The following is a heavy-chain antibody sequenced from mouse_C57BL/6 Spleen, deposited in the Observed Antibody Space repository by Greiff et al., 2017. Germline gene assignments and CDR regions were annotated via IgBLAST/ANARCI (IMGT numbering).Heavy chain of an antibody. V-gene: IGHV5-17*01. CDR1: GFTFSDDG. Sequence: EVKVVESGAGFVKPGGSLKFSCAASGFTFSDDGMHWVRQAPEKGLEWVAYISSGRGTIYYADKVKGRFTISRDTAKNTLFLQMTSLRSEDTAMYYCAMKPYGGFGYWGQGTLVTVSA. CDR2: ISSGRGTI. D-gene: IGHD1-1*01. CDR3: AMKPYGGFGY. J-gene: IGHJ3*01.